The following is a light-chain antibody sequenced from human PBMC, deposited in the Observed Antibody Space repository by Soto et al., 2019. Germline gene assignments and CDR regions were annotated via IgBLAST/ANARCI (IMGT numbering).Light chain of an antibody. Sequence: QSVLTQPASVSGSPGQSITISCTGTSSDVGSYNYVSWYQYHPGKAPKLMIYDVTNRPSGVSDRFSGSKSGNTASLTISGLQTEDEADYYCSSYITGSTPVVFGGGTKLTVL. V-gene: IGLV2-14*03. CDR1: SSDVGSYNY. CDR3: SSYITGSTPVV. J-gene: IGLJ2*01. CDR2: DVT.